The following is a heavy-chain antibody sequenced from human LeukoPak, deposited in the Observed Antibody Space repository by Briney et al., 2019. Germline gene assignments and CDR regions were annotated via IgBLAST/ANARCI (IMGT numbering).Heavy chain of an antibody. Sequence: GSSLTVTCKVSGYPLTELSIQWVRQAPGQGLEWMGGFDPEGGERVSAQKVQGRVHMTEDTSTDTSYMELNSLRSDDTAGYYCASGTRRESGGLDYWGQGALVPVPS. J-gene: IGHJ4*02. D-gene: IGHD3-10*01. CDR2: FDPEGGER. CDR1: GYPLTELS. V-gene: IGHV1-24*01. CDR3: ASGTRRESGGLDY.